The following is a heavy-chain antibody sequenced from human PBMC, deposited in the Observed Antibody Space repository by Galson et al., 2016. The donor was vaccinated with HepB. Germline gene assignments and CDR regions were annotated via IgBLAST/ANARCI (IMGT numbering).Heavy chain of an antibody. CDR1: DGSIRSNW. V-gene: IGHV4-4*02. Sequence: SETLSLTCTVSDGSIRSNWWSWVRQPPGKGLAWIAETYHSGTTNFNPSLQSRVTISIDKSKNQVSLNLNSVTAADTAVYYCARHIAVTGTRGFDYWGQGLLVTVSS. CDR2: TYHSGTT. D-gene: IGHD6-19*01. CDR3: ARHIAVTGTRGFDY. J-gene: IGHJ4*02.